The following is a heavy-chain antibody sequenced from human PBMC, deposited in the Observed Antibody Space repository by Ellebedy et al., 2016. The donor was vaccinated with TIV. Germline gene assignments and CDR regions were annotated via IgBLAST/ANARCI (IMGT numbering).Heavy chain of an antibody. CDR2: IYYSGST. CDR3: ARRDYYGSGSYSQGTDY. D-gene: IGHD3-10*01. CDR1: GGSISSSSYY. Sequence: MPSETLSLTCTVSGGSISSSSYYWGWIRQPTGKGLEWIGSIYYSGSTYYNPSLKSRVTISVDTSKNQFSLKLSSVTAADTAVYYCARRDYYGSGSYSQGTDYWGQGTLVTVSS. J-gene: IGHJ4*02. V-gene: IGHV4-39*01.